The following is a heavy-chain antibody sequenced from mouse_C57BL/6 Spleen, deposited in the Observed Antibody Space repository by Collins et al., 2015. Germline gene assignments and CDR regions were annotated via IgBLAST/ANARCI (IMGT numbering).Heavy chain of an antibody. CDR2: IDPETGGT. V-gene: IGHV1-15*01. CDR1: GYTFTDYE. D-gene: IGHD1-1*01. CDR3: ARREAYYYGSSPYFFDY. Sequence: QVQLQQSGAELVRPGASVTLSCKASGYTFTDYEMHWVKQIPVHGLEWIGGIDPETGGTAYNQKFKGKAIMTSDKSSSTAYMELRSLTSEDSAVYYCARREAYYYGSSPYFFDYWGQGTTLTVSS. J-gene: IGHJ2*01.